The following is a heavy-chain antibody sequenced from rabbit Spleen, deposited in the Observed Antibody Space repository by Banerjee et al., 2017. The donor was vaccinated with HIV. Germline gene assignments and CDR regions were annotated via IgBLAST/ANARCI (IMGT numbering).Heavy chain of an antibody. D-gene: IGHD8-1*01. CDR2: VDTGSRDFS. J-gene: IGHJ6*01. V-gene: IGHV1S40*01. CDR3: ARDTGSSFSTYGMDL. Sequence: LVESGGDLVQPGASLTVTCTASGVDFSSYNFMCWVRQAPGKGLEWIACVDTGSRDFSYYASWAKGRFTISKTSSTTVTLQMTSLTVADTATYFCARDTGSSFSTYGMDLWGPGTLVTVS. CDR1: GVDFSSYNF.